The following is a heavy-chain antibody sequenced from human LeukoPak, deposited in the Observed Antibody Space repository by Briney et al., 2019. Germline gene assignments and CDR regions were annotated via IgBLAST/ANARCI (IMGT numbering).Heavy chain of an antibody. J-gene: IGHJ3*02. CDR2: IYYSGST. V-gene: IGHV4-59*01. Sequence: PSETLSLTCTVSGGSISSYYWSWIRQPPGKGREWIGYIYYSGSTNYNPSLKSRVTISVDTSKNQFSLKLSSVTAADTAVYYCARGLAVADAFDIWGQGTMVTVSS. CDR1: GGSISSYY. CDR3: ARGLAVADAFDI. D-gene: IGHD6-19*01.